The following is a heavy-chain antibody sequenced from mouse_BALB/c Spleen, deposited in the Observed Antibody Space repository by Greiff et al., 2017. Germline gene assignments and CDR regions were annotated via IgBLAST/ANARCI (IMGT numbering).Heavy chain of an antibody. J-gene: IGHJ2*01. CDR2: INPFNDGT. Sequence: VQLQQSGPELVKPGASVKMSCKASGYTFTSYVMHWVKQKPGQGLEWIGYINPFNDGTKYNDKFKGKAIMTTDKSSSTAYMELSRLTSEDSAVYYCARWGGNPFDYWGEGTTLTVSS. V-gene: IGHV1-14*01. CDR3: ARWGGNPFDY. D-gene: IGHD2-1*01. CDR1: GYTFTSYV.